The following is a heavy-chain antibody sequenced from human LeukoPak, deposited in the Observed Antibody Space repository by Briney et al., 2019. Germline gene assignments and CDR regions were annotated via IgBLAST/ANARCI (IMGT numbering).Heavy chain of an antibody. D-gene: IGHD3-9*01. CDR3: ARAHYDILTGYSTFDY. J-gene: IGHJ4*02. CDR1: GGSISSYY. V-gene: IGHV4-4*07. CDR2: IYTSGST. Sequence: PSETLSLTCTVSGGSISSYYWSWIRQPAGKGLEWIGRIYTSGSTNYNPSLKSRVTMSVDTSKNQFSLKLSSVTAADTAVYYCARAHYDILTGYSTFDYWGQGTLVTVSS.